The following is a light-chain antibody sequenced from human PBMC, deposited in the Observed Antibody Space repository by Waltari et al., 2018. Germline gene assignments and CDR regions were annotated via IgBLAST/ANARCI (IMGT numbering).Light chain of an antibody. CDR1: SSDVGGYNY. V-gene: IGLV2-14*01. CDR2: EVR. J-gene: IGLJ2*01. Sequence: QSALTQPVSVSGSPGQSITISCTGTSSDVGGYNYVSWYQQHPGKAPKIMVYEVRNRPSGVSHRFSGSKSGNTASLTISGLQADDEAYYYCSSYTSSSTLGVFGGGTKLTVL. CDR3: SSYTSSSTLGV.